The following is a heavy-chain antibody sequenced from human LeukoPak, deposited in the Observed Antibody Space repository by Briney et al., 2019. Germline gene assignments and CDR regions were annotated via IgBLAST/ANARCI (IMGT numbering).Heavy chain of an antibody. CDR3: ATVLPAVAGDLDFDY. D-gene: IGHD6-19*01. J-gene: IGHJ4*02. Sequence: ASVKVSCKVSGYTLTELSMHWVRQAPGKGHEWMGGFDPEDGETIYAQKFQGRVTMTEDTSTDTAYMELSSLRSEDTAVYYCATVLPAVAGDLDFDYWGQGTLVTVSS. CDR2: FDPEDGET. CDR1: GYTLTELS. V-gene: IGHV1-24*01.